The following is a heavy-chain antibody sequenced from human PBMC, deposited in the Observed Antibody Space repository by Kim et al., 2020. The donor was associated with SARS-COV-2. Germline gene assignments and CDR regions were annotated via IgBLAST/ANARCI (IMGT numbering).Heavy chain of an antibody. J-gene: IGHJ4*02. V-gene: IGHV3-53*01. D-gene: IGHD4-17*01. Sequence: GGSLRLSCAASGLSVSTNYMSWVRQAPGRGLEWVSVIWTAGNTQYADSVKGRFTISRDNSKNTLYLQMNSLRAEDTAVYYCAMSVPVTTEGYWGQGTLVTVSS. CDR2: IWTAGNT. CDR1: GLSVSTNY. CDR3: AMSVPVTTEGY.